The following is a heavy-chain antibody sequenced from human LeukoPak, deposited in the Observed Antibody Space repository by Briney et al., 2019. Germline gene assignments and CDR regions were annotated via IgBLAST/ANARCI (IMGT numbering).Heavy chain of an antibody. CDR3: ARGVGLTQGGTFDY. Sequence: ASVKVSCKASGGTFSSYAISWVRQAPGQGLEWMGGIIPIFGTANYAQKFQGRVTITADESTSTAYMGLSSLRSEDTAVYYCARGVGLTQGGTFDYWGQGTLVTVSS. V-gene: IGHV1-69*13. CDR1: GGTFSSYA. J-gene: IGHJ4*02. CDR2: IIPIFGTA. D-gene: IGHD1-1*01.